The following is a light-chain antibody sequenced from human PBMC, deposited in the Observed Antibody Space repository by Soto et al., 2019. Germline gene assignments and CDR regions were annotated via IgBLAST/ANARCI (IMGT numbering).Light chain of an antibody. CDR1: QSINNY. CDR3: QQYDHWPPWT. Sequence: EIVLTQSPDTLSLSPGDRATLSCRASQSINNYLAWYQQKPGQAPRLLIYGASNRATGIPDRFSGSGSGTDFTLTISRLEPEDFAVYYCQQYDHWPPWTFGQGTKVDIK. V-gene: IGKV3-11*01. J-gene: IGKJ1*01. CDR2: GAS.